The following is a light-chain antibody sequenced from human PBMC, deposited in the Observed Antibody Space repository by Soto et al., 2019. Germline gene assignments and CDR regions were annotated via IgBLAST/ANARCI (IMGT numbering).Light chain of an antibody. CDR3: QQSDSFPT. CDR2: DAF. CDR1: RSIDTF. Sequence: DIQMTQSPSSLSASVGDRVNITCRASRSIDTFLNWYQHRPGTSPKLLIYDAFRLQSGVPSRFSGSASGTDFTLTIGSLQPEDGATYYCQQSDSFPTFGGGTKVEI. J-gene: IGKJ4*01. V-gene: IGKV1-39*01.